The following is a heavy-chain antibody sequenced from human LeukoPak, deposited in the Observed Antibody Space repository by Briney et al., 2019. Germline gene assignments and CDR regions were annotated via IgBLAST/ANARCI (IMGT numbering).Heavy chain of an antibody. CDR1: GGSINNYY. Sequence: SETLSLTCNVPGGSINNYYWNWIRQPAGKGLEWIGRIFGDGSANYNPSLKSRVTMSVDTSKNQFSLKLSSVTAADTAVYYCARVGKDGYNYGFWGQGTLVTVSS. CDR2: IFGDGSA. J-gene: IGHJ4*02. CDR3: ARVGKDGYNYGF. D-gene: IGHD5-24*01. V-gene: IGHV4-4*07.